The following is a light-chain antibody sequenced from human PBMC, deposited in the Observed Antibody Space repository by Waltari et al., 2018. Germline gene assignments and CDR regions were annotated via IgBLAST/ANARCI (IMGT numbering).Light chain of an antibody. J-gene: IGKJ1*01. CDR3: QQYGSLPTT. V-gene: IGKV3-20*01. CDR2: GAS. CDR1: QRVSSRY. Sequence: DIVLTQSPGPLSLSPGERATLSCRGSQRVSSRYLAWYQQKPGQAPRLRIYGASSRATGIPDRFSGSGSGTDFTLTISRLEPEDFAVYYCQQYGSLPTTFGQGTKVEIK.